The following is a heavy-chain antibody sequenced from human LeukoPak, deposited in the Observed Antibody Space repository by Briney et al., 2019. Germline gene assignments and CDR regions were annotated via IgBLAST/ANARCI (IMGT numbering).Heavy chain of an antibody. D-gene: IGHD1-26*01. CDR3: ARVKYSLTVGGA. Sequence: AGSLTLSSVVSTFIFRSSSMRWVRQAPGKGLEWDSSISGVGDITHYAESVQGRFTISRDTSGHTLYGQVNSLRADATAISFCARVKYSLTVGGAWGQGPLVIVSS. V-gene: IGHV3-23*01. J-gene: IGHJ5*02. CDR1: TFIFRSSS. CDR2: ISGVGDIT.